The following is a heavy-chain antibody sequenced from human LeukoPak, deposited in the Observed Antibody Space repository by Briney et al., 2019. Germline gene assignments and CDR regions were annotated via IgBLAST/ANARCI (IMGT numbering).Heavy chain of an antibody. J-gene: IGHJ6*04. Sequence: GGSLRLSCAASGFTFSSYEMNWVRQAPGKGLDWVSYISTSGSTIYYADSVKGRFTISRDNAKNSLYLQMNSLRAEDTAVYYCARKSRGDFRPGVWGKGTTVTISS. CDR2: ISTSGSTI. V-gene: IGHV3-48*03. CDR3: ARKSRGDFRPGV. CDR1: GFTFSSYE. D-gene: IGHD3-16*01.